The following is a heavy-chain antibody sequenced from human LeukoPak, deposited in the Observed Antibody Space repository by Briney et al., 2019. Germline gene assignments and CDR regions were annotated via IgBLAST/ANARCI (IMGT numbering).Heavy chain of an antibody. Sequence: SETLSLTCAVSGGSISNYYWTWVRQPPGKGLEWIGCVYYSGSTNYTPSLKSRVTISIDTSKKQFSLKLNSVTAADTAVYYCARGRYSGSYYVFYYMDVWGKGTTVTVSS. D-gene: IGHD1-26*01. V-gene: IGHV4-59*01. CDR3: ARGRYSGSYYVFYYMDV. CDR1: GGSISNYY. J-gene: IGHJ6*03. CDR2: VYYSGST.